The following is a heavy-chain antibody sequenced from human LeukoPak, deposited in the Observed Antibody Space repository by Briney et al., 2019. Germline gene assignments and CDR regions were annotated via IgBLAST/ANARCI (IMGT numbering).Heavy chain of an antibody. Sequence: GSSVKVSCKASGGTFSSYAISWVRQAPGQGLEWMGGIIPIFGTANYAQKFQGRVTITADESTSTAYMELSSLRSEDTAVYYCAREPPHFGVVINWFDPWGRGTLVTVSS. CDR3: AREPPHFGVVINWFDP. V-gene: IGHV1-69*01. J-gene: IGHJ5*02. CDR1: GGTFSSYA. CDR2: IIPIFGTA. D-gene: IGHD3-3*01.